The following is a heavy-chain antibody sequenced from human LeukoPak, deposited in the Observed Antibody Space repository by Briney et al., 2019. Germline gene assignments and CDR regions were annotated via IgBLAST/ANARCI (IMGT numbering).Heavy chain of an antibody. CDR3: ARSGDQYGSGSYHDY. D-gene: IGHD3-10*01. CDR2: NYPGDSDP. J-gene: IGHJ4*02. V-gene: IGHV5-51*01. CDR1: GYSFTSYW. Sequence: GEALKIFCRGSGYSFTSYWIGWVRQMPGEGLGWMGINYPGDSDPRYSPSFQGQVTISADKSISTAYLQWSSLKASDTAMYYCARSGDQYGSGSYHDYWGQGTLVTVSS.